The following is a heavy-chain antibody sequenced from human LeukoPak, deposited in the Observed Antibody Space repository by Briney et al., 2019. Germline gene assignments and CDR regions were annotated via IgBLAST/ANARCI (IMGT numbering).Heavy chain of an antibody. CDR3: ASLHYDILTGYYRSPYFDY. V-gene: IGHV4-34*01. CDR1: GGSFSGYY. Sequence: PSETLSLTCAVYGGSFSGYYGSWIRQPPGKGLEWIGEINHSGSTNYNPSLKSRVTISVDTSKNQFSLKLSSVTAADTAVYYCASLHYDILTGYYRSPYFDYWGQGTLVTVSS. D-gene: IGHD3-9*01. J-gene: IGHJ4*02. CDR2: INHSGST.